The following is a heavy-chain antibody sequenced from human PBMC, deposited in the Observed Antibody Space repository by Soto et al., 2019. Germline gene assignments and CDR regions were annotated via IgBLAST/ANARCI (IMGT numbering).Heavy chain of an antibody. CDR2: VSGSGGST. CDR3: TKLASGRVVPAPGDY. J-gene: IGHJ4*02. Sequence: PGGSLRLSCAASGFTFSSYAMSWVRQAPGKGLEWVSAVSGSGGSTYYADSVKGRFTISRDNSKKTLYLQMNSLRADDTAVYYCTKLASGRVVPAPGDYWGQGTLVTVSS. CDR1: GFTFSSYA. D-gene: IGHD2-2*01. V-gene: IGHV3-23*01.